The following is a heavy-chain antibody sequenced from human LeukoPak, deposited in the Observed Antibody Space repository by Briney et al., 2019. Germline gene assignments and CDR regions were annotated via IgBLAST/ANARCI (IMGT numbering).Heavy chain of an antibody. D-gene: IGHD3-10*01. CDR3: AREGYYYGSGSYEDY. CDR1: GFTFSSYS. V-gene: IGHV3-21*01. J-gene: IGHJ4*02. CDR2: IISSSSYI. Sequence: PGGSLILSCAASGFTFSSYSMNWFRQAPGTGLHSVPSIISSSSYIYYADSVKGRFTISRDNAKNSLYLQMNTLRAEDTAVYYCAREGYYYGSGSYEDYWGQGTLVTVSS.